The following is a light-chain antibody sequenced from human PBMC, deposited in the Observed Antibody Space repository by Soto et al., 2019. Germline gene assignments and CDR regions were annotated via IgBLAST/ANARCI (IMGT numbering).Light chain of an antibody. V-gene: IGLV2-11*01. J-gene: IGLJ1*01. Sequence: QSVLTQPRSASGSPGQSVTISCTGTSSDVGGYNYVSWYQQHPGKAPKLIIYDVSKRPSGVPDRFSGSKSGNTASLTISGLQAEDEADYYCCSYAGSYSYVFGAGTKLTVL. CDR2: DVS. CDR3: CSYAGSYSYV. CDR1: SSDVGGYNY.